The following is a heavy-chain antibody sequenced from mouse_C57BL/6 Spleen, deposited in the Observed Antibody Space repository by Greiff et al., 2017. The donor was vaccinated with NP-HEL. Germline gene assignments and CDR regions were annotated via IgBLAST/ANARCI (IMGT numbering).Heavy chain of an antibody. J-gene: IGHJ3*01. CDR3: AREGIYDGYAWFAY. Sequence: DVQLQESGPGLVKPSQSLSLTCSVTGYSITSGYYWNWIRQFPGNKLEWMGYISYDGSNNYNPSLKNRISITRDTSKNQFFLKLNSVTTEDTATYYCAREGIYDGYAWFAYWGQGTLVTVSA. CDR2: ISYDGSN. V-gene: IGHV3-6*01. D-gene: IGHD2-3*01. CDR1: GYSITSGYY.